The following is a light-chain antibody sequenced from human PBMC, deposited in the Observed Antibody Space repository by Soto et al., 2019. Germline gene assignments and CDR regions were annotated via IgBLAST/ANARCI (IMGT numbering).Light chain of an antibody. CDR3: ASWDDSLNNWV. V-gene: IGLV1-44*01. Sequence: QPVLTQPPSASATPGQRVTISCSGSNSNIGSNTVIWYQQLPGTAPKLLIYTNTQRPSGVPDRFSGSKSGTSGSLAISGLQSEDEADYYCASWDDSLNNWVFGGGTKLTVL. J-gene: IGLJ3*02. CDR2: TNT. CDR1: NSNIGSNT.